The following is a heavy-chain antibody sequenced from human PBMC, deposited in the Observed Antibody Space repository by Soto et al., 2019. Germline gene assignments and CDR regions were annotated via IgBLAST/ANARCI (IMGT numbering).Heavy chain of an antibody. CDR3: ARAGHDSSGYYYGGLDY. D-gene: IGHD3-22*01. V-gene: IGHV3-33*08. CDR1: GFTFSRYG. CDR2: IWTDGSYE. J-gene: IGHJ4*02. Sequence: GGSLRLSCAASGFTFSRYGMHWVRQAPGKGLEWVAVIWTDGSYEYYADSVMGRFTISRDNSKNTLYPQMNSLRAEDTAVYYCARAGHDSSGYYYGGLDYWGPGTLVTVSS.